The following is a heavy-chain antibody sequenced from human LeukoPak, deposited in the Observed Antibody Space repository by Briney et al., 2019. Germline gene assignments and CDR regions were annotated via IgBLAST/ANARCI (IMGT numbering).Heavy chain of an antibody. CDR2: IYHSGSN. J-gene: IGHJ4*02. Sequence: KPSETLSLTCTVSGYSISSGYYWGWLRQPPGTGLEWIGSIYHSGSNYYNPSRKSRVTRSEDTSKNQFSLKLSSVTAADTAVYYCARLWCGELWYWGQGTLVTVSS. V-gene: IGHV4-38-2*02. CDR1: GYSISSGYY. D-gene: IGHD3-10*01. CDR3: ARLWCGELWY.